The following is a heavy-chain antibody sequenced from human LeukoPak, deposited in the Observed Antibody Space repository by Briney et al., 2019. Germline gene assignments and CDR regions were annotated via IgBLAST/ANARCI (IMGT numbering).Heavy chain of an antibody. CDR3: AKGVYGSGSYREYFEQ. Sequence: GSLRLSCTAPGFTFNNYAISSVRHAPGEGLEWVSASSASGDSPCYADSVKGRFTISRDNSKNTLDLQMNRLRVEDTAVYYCAKGVYGSGSYREYFEQWGQGTLVTVSS. CDR2: SSASGDSP. D-gene: IGHD3-10*01. J-gene: IGHJ1*01. CDR1: GFTFNNYA. V-gene: IGHV3-23*01.